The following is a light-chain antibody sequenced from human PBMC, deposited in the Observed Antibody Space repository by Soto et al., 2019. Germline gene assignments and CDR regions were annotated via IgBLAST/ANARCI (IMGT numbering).Light chain of an antibody. J-gene: IGKJ2*01. Sequence: DIQITQSPSSLSASVGDRVTITCQASQDISNYLNWYQQRPGEAPNLLIYDASALAPGVPSRFSGSGSGTDFTLTITSLRPEDAATYYCQHYDQVLLNTFGQVTKLGIK. CDR3: QHYDQVLLNT. V-gene: IGKV1-33*01. CDR1: QDISNY. CDR2: DAS.